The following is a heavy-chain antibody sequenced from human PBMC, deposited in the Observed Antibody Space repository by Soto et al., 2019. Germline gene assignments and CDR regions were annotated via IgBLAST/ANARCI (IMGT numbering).Heavy chain of an antibody. CDR2: INPNSGGT. CDR1: GYTFTGYY. V-gene: IGHV1-2*02. CDR3: AKDAGRYYYYGMDV. J-gene: IGHJ6*02. D-gene: IGHD1-1*01. Sequence: ASVKVSCKASGYTFTGYYMHWARQAPGQGLEWMGWINPNSGGTNYAQKFQGRVTMTRDTSISTAYMELSRLRSDDTALYYCAKDAGRYYYYGMDVWGQGTTVTVSS.